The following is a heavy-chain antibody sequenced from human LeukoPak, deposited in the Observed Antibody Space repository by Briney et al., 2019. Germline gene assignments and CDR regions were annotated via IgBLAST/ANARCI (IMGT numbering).Heavy chain of an antibody. V-gene: IGHV4-34*01. Sequence: SETLSLTCAVYGGSFSGYYWIWIRQPPGKGLEWIGEINHSGSTNYNPSLKSRVTISVDTSKNQFSLKLSSVTAADTAVYYCASQGRLLGPFDYWGQGTLVTVSS. D-gene: IGHD2-15*01. CDR3: ASQGRLLGPFDY. CDR1: GGSFSGYY. CDR2: INHSGST. J-gene: IGHJ4*02.